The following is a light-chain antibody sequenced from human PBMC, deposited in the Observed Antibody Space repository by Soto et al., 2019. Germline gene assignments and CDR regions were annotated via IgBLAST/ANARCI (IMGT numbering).Light chain of an antibody. Sequence: SYELTQPPSVSVAPGKTATITCGGSNIGSKSVHWYQQKPGQAPVLAIYYDTDRPSGIPERFSGSNSGNTATLTISRVEVGDEADYYCQVWDRSSDHYVFGSGTKLTVL. CDR1: NIGSKS. J-gene: IGLJ1*01. CDR3: QVWDRSSDHYV. V-gene: IGLV3-21*04. CDR2: YDT.